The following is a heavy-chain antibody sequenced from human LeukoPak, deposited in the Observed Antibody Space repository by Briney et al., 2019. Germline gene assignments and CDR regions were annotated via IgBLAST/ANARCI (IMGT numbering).Heavy chain of an antibody. D-gene: IGHD7-27*01. CDR2: IKSKVDGGTT. CDR1: GIIFRDAW. V-gene: IGHV3-15*07. J-gene: IGHJ4*02. CDR3: TKDPPLTGGVYSAH. Sequence: GGSLRLSCVVSGIIFRDAWMNWVRQTAGKGLEWVGRIKSKVDGGTTDYAAPVKGRLTISRDDSKNTLYLQMSSLKTEDTAIYYCTKDPPLTGGVYSAHWGQGTLVTVSS.